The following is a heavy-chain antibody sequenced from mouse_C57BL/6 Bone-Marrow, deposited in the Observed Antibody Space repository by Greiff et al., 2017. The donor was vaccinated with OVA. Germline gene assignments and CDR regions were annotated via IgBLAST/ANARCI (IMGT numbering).Heavy chain of an antibody. J-gene: IGHJ2*01. CDR3: ARSPKRWLLRVDY. D-gene: IGHD2-3*01. V-gene: IGHV5-6*01. CDR2: ISSGGSYT. Sequence: EVQRVESGGDLVKPGGSLKLSCAASGFTFSSYGMSWVRQTPDKRLEWVATISSGGSYTYYPDSVQGRFTISRDNAKNTLYLQMSSLKSEDTAMYYCARSPKRWLLRVDYWGQGTTLTVSS. CDR1: GFTFSSYG.